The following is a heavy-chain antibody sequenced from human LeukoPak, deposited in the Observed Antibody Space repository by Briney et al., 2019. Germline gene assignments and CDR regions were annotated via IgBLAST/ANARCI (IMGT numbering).Heavy chain of an antibody. CDR2: ISAYNGNT. V-gene: IGHV1-18*01. CDR3: ARASTVVTPGSDFDY. Sequence: GSSVKVSFKASGYTFTSYGISWVRHAPGQGLEWMGWISAYNGNTNYAQKLQGRVTMTTDTSTSTAYMELRSLRSDDTAVYYCARASTVVTPGSDFDYWGRGTLVTVSS. J-gene: IGHJ4*02. CDR1: GYTFTSYG. D-gene: IGHD4-23*01.